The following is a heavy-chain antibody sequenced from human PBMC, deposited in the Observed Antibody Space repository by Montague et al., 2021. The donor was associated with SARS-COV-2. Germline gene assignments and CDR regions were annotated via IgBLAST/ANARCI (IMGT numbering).Heavy chain of an antibody. CDR2: IYPGDSDT. V-gene: IGHV5-51*01. Sequence: QSGAEVKKPGESLKISCKGSGYSFTSYWIGWVRQMPGKGLEWMGIIYPGDSDTRYSPSFQGQVTISADKSISTAYLQWSSLKASDTAMYYCVRLRISGTTSQDTVGFDPWGQGTLVTVSS. CDR1: GYSFTSYW. D-gene: IGHD1-7*01. CDR3: VRLRISGTTSQDTVGFDP. J-gene: IGHJ5*02.